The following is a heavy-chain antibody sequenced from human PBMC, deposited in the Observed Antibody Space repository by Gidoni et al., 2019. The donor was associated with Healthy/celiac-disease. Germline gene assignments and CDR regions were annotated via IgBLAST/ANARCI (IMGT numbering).Heavy chain of an antibody. Sequence: EVRLVESGGGLVKPGGCLRLSGAASGFTFSSASMNWGRQAPGKGLEWVSSISSSSSYISYADSVQGRFTISRDNAKNSLYLQMNSLRAEDTAVYYCARGSGSYLTDYWGQGTLVTVSS. D-gene: IGHD1-26*01. CDR3: ARGSGSYLTDY. CDR1: GFTFSSAS. CDR2: ISSSSSYI. J-gene: IGHJ4*02. V-gene: IGHV3-21*01.